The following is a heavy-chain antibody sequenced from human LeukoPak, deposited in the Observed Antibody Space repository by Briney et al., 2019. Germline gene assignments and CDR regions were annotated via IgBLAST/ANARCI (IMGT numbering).Heavy chain of an antibody. J-gene: IGHJ5*02. V-gene: IGHV4-59*01. Sequence: SETLSLTCTVSGGSISSYYWSWIRQPPGKGLEWIGYIYYSGSTNYNPSLKSRVTISVDTSKNQFSLKLSSVTAADTAVYYCARAYGSGNKPNWFDPWGQGTLVTVSS. CDR1: GGSISSYY. CDR2: IYYSGST. D-gene: IGHD3-10*01. CDR3: ARAYGSGNKPNWFDP.